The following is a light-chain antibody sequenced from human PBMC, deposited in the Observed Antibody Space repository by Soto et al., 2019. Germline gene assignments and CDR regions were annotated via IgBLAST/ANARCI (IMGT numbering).Light chain of an antibody. Sequence: DIVMTQSPDSLAVSLGERATINCKSSRNILYSSNNKNYLAWYQQKPGQPPKLLIYWASTRESGVPDRFSGSGSGTDFTLTISSLQAEDVAVHYCQQYYSAPLTFGGGTKVEIK. CDR3: QQYYSAPLT. CDR1: RNILYSSNNKNY. CDR2: WAS. V-gene: IGKV4-1*01. J-gene: IGKJ4*01.